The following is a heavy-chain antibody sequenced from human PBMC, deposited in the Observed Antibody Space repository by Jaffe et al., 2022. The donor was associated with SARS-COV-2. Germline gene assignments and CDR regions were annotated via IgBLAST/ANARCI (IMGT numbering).Heavy chain of an antibody. CDR3: AKDMSRLRDYYYGMDV. CDR2: ISWNSGSI. V-gene: IGHV3-9*01. CDR1: GFTFDDYA. D-gene: IGHD5-12*01. J-gene: IGHJ6*02. Sequence: EVQLVESGGGLVQPGRSLRLSCAASGFTFDDYAMHWVRQAPGKGLEWVSGISWNSGSIGYADSVKGRFTISRDNAKNSLYLQMNSLRAEDTALYYCAKDMSRLRDYYYGMDVWGQGTTVTVSS.